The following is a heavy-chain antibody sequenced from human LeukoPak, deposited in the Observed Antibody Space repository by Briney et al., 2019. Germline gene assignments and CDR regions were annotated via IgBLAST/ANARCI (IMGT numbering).Heavy chain of an antibody. CDR2: TYYSGST. Sequence: ASETLSLTCTVSGGSISSSSYYWGWIRQPPGKGLEWIGSTYYSGSTYYNPSLKSRVTISVDTSKNQFSLKLSSVTAADTAVYYCAREFIYDSSGYYYVFDYWGQGTLVTVSS. D-gene: IGHD3-22*01. CDR3: AREFIYDSSGYYYVFDY. CDR1: GGSISSSSYY. V-gene: IGHV4-39*01. J-gene: IGHJ4*02.